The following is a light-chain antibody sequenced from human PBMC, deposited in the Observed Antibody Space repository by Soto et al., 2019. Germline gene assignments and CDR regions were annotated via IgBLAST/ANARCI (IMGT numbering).Light chain of an antibody. CDR1: SSDVGGYNY. CDR3: SSYTSSSTRVV. CDR2: DVS. V-gene: IGLV2-14*01. J-gene: IGLJ3*02. Sequence: QSALTQPASVSGSPGQSITISCTGTSSDVGGYNYVSWYQQHPGKAPKLMIYDVSNRPSGVSNRFSGSKSGNTASLTISGPQAEDEADYYCSSYTSSSTRVVFGGGTEVTVL.